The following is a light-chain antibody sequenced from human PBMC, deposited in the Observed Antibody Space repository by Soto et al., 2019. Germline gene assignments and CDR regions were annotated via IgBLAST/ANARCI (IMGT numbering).Light chain of an antibody. CDR3: QVWDIMTDNDV. Sequence: SYELTQPPSVSVAPEKTATITCGGNNIGNKRVHWYRQKPGQAPVLVISYDSDRPSGIPERFSGSNSGNTATLTISRVEDGDEAHYYCQVWDIMTDNDVFGPGTKLTVL. J-gene: IGLJ1*01. CDR2: YDS. CDR1: NIGNKR. V-gene: IGLV3-21*04.